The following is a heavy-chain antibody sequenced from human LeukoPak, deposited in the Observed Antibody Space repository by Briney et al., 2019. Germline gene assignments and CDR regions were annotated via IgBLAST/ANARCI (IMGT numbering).Heavy chain of an antibody. V-gene: IGHV3-21*01. Sequence: GGSLRLSCAASGFTFSSYSMHWVRQAPGKGLQWVSSISDSSSYMYYADSLKGRLTISRDNAKNSLYLQMNSLRAEDTAVYYCAREDGITGTTVGYWGQGTLVTVSS. CDR2: ISDSSSYM. CDR3: AREDGITGTTVGY. J-gene: IGHJ4*02. D-gene: IGHD1-7*01. CDR1: GFTFSSYS.